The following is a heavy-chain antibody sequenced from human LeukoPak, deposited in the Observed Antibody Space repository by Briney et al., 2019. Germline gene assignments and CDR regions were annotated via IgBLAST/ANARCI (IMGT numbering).Heavy chain of an antibody. CDR2: IYTSGST. CDR1: GGSISSGSYY. V-gene: IGHV4-61*02. CDR3: GGSAWIQLWLGAFDI. Sequence: PSQTLSLTCTLSGGSISSGSYYWSWIRQPAGKGLEWIGRIYTSGSTNYNPSLKSRVTISVDTSKNQFSLKLSSVTAADTAVYYCGGSAWIQLWLGAFDIWGQGTMVTVSS. J-gene: IGHJ3*02. D-gene: IGHD5-18*01.